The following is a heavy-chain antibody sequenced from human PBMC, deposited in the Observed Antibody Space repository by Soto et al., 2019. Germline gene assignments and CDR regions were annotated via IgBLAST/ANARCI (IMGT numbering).Heavy chain of an antibody. Sequence: PVESLTISCKASGYSFSSYWIVWVLQIPGKGLEWMGIIFPDDSETRYSPSFQGKVSISVDKSITTAYLQWSSLKASDTSMYYCARRLYDTSGYRYFDFWGQGTMVTVSS. V-gene: IGHV5-51*01. CDR2: IFPDDSET. CDR1: GYSFSSYW. CDR3: ARRLYDTSGYRYFDF. D-gene: IGHD3-22*01. J-gene: IGHJ4*02.